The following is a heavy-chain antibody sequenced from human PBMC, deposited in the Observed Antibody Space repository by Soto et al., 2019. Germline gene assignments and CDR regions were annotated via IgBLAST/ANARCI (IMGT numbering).Heavy chain of an antibody. D-gene: IGHD4-17*01. Sequence: QVQLQESGPGLVKPSETLSLTCTVSGGSISSYYWSWIRQPPGKGLEWIGYIYYSGSTNYNPSLKSQVTLSVDTSKNQFSLKLSSVTAADTAVYYCARHYGDFDFDYWGQGTLVTVSS. CDR2: IYYSGST. V-gene: IGHV4-59*08. CDR1: GGSISSYY. J-gene: IGHJ4*02. CDR3: ARHYGDFDFDY.